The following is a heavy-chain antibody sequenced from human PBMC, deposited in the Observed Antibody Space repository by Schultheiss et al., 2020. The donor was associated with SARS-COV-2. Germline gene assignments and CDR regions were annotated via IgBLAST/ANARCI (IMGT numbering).Heavy chain of an antibody. D-gene: IGHD5-24*01. J-gene: IGHJ4*02. CDR2: INHSGST. CDR3: TTDEAPDGYNKPDY. V-gene: IGHV4-34*01. Sequence: SETLSLTCAVYGGSFSGYYWSWIRQPPGKGLEWIGEINHSGSTNYNPSLKSRVTISVDTSKNQFSLKLSSVTAADTAVYYCTTDEAPDGYNKPDYWGQGTLVTVSS. CDR1: GGSFSGYY.